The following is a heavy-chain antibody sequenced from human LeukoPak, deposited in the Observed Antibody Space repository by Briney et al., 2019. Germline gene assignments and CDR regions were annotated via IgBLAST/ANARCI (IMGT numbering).Heavy chain of an antibody. Sequence: GGSLRLSCAASGFTFSSYSMNWVRQAPGKGLEWVSSISSSSSYIYYADSVKGRFTISRDNAKNSLYLQMNSLRAEDTAVYYCARDSGDAEWFDPWGQGTLVTVSS. V-gene: IGHV3-21*01. CDR1: GFTFSSYS. D-gene: IGHD4-17*01. CDR2: ISSSSSYI. CDR3: ARDSGDAEWFDP. J-gene: IGHJ5*02.